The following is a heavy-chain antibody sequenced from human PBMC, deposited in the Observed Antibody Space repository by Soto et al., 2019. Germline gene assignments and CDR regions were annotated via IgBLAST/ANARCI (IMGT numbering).Heavy chain of an antibody. D-gene: IGHD3-10*01. CDR1: GGSFSGYY. CDR3: GRAINPSMVGGVRNYYYSYRDV. V-gene: IGHV4-34*01. J-gene: IGHJ6*03. Sequence: PSETLSLTCAVYGGSFSGYYWSWIRQPPGKGLEWIGEINHSGSTNYNPSLKSRVTISVDTSKNQFSLKLSSVTAADTAVYYCGRAINPSMVGGVRNYYYSYRDVGGKGTRVTVP. CDR2: INHSGST.